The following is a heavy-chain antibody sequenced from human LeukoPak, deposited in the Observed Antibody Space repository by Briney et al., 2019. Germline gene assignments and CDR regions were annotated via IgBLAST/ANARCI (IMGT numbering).Heavy chain of an antibody. CDR1: GFTVSSNY. CDR3: AGGYSYAPADY. Sequence: PGGSLRLSCAASGFTVSSNYMSWVRQAPGKGLEWVSSISTSGSHIYYADSVQGRFTISRDNAKNSLYLQMNSLRAEDTAVYYCAGGYSYAPADYWGQGTLVTVSS. J-gene: IGHJ4*02. CDR2: ISTSGSHI. D-gene: IGHD5-18*01. V-gene: IGHV3-21*01.